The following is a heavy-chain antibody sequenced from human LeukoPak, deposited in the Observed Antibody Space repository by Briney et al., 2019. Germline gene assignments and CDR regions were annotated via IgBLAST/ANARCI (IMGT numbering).Heavy chain of an antibody. CDR1: GASISSHNW. J-gene: IGHJ4*02. CDR2: IYHSGST. CDR3: ARDSPYYYDSSGFDY. Sequence: SGTLSLTCAVSGASISSHNWWWSWVRQPPGKGLEWIGEIYHSGSTYYNPSLKSRVTISVDTSKNQFSLKLSSVTAADTAVYYCARDSPYYYDSSGFDYWGQGTLVTVSS. V-gene: IGHV4-4*02. D-gene: IGHD3-22*01.